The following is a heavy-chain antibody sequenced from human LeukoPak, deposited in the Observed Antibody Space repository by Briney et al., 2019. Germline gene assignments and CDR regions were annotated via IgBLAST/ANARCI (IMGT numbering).Heavy chain of an antibody. D-gene: IGHD3-22*01. V-gene: IGHV3-21*01. J-gene: IGHJ3*02. CDR2: ISNTGNHI. CDR3: ARLITMIVVVHNDAFDI. Sequence: GGTLRLSCSASEFSFSAYSMNWVRQAPGKGLEWVSSISNTGNHIYYADSVKGRFTIYRDNAMNSLYLQMNSLRAEDTAVYYCARLITMIVVVHNDAFDIWGQGTMVSVSS. CDR1: EFSFSAYS.